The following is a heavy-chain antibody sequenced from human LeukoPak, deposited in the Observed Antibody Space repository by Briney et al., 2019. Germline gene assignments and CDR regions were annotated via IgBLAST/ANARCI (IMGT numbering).Heavy chain of an antibody. CDR1: RFTFCSYA. CDR3: AKCGRAAAGTIDY. J-gene: IGHJ4*02. V-gene: IGHV3-23*01. D-gene: IGHD6-13*01. CDR2: ISCGGGST. Sequence: GGSLTLPCAASRFTFCSYALSRLPPAPGKGLVGVSAISCGGGSTYNADSVKGRFTISRDNSKTTLYLQMNSLRAEDTAVYYCAKCGRAAAGTIDYWGQGTPVTVSS.